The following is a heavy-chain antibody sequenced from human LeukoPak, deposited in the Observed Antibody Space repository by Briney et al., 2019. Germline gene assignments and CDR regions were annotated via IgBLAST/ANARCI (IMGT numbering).Heavy chain of an antibody. CDR2: ITGSGGDT. D-gene: IGHD6-19*01. Sequence: GGSLRLSCAAPGFTFSDYTMTWVRQAPGKGPEWVSAITGSGGDTYYPDSVKGRFSISRDNSESTLYLQMSSVRVEDAAIYYCARGVAGWPYYLDYWGQGALVTVSS. CDR1: GFTFSDYT. V-gene: IGHV3-23*01. CDR3: ARGVAGWPYYLDY. J-gene: IGHJ4*02.